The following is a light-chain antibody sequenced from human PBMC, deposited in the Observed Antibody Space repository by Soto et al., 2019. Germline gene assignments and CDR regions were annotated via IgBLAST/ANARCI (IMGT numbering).Light chain of an antibody. CDR3: QQRSNWPLT. CDR2: DAS. Sequence: EIVLKQSPATLSLSPGERATLSCRASQSVSSYLAWYQQKPGQAPRLLIYDASNRATGIPARFSGSGSGTDFTLTISSLEPVDFAVYYCQQRSNWPLTFGGGTKLDSK. V-gene: IGKV3-11*01. CDR1: QSVSSY. J-gene: IGKJ4*01.